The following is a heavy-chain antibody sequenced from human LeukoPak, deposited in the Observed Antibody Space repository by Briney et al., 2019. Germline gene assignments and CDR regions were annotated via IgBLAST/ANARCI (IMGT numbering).Heavy chain of an antibody. V-gene: IGHV3-53*01. CDR2: IFSGGST. J-gene: IGHJ4*02. Sequence: AGGSLRLSCAASGFIVRSNYMSWVRQAPGKGLEWVSVIFSGGSTYFADSVKGRFTISRENSKNTLYLQMNSLRAEDTAVYYCARDYTSHDYGDYGYFDYWGQGTLVTVSS. D-gene: IGHD4-17*01. CDR3: ARDYTSHDYGDYGYFDY. CDR1: GFIVRSNY.